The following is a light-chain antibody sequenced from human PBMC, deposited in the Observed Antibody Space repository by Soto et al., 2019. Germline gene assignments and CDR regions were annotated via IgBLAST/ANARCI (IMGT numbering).Light chain of an antibody. CDR1: GCSIATKY. CDR2: EHD. V-gene: IGLV6-57*04. Sequence: NFMLTQPPSVSESPGKTVTISCTRSGCSIATKYVQWYQQRPGSAPTIVIFEHDQRPSGVPDRFSGSVDSSSNSASLTISGLKTEDEAEYYCQSYDNNNHWMFGGGTKVTVL. CDR3: QSYDNNNHWM. J-gene: IGLJ3*02.